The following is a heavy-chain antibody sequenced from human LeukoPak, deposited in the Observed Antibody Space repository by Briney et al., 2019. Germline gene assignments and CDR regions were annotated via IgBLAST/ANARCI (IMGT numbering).Heavy chain of an antibody. CDR2: INSDGSST. V-gene: IGHV3-74*01. D-gene: IGHD6-13*01. J-gene: IGHJ4*02. CDR3: ARDRGSSSWYEY. CDR1: GFTFSSYW. Sequence: GGSLRLSCAASGFTFSSYWMHWVRQAPGKGLVWVSRINSDGSSTSYADSVKGRFTISRDNAKNSLYLQMNNLRAEDTAVYYCARDRGSSSWYEYWGQGTLVTVSS.